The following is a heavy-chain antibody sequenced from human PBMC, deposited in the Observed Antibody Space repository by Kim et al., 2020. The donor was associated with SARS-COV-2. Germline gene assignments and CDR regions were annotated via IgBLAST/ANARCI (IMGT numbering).Heavy chain of an antibody. CDR3: AKDREGNYYYGMDA. J-gene: IGHJ6*02. Sequence: GGSLRLSCAASGFTFDDYGMHWVRQAPGKGLEWVSGISWNSGNIGYADSVKGRFTISRDNAKNSLYLQMNSLRGEDTAFYYCAKDREGNYYYGMDAWGQGTTVTVSS. CDR1: GFTFDDYG. CDR2: ISWNSGNI. V-gene: IGHV3-9*01. D-gene: IGHD1-26*01.